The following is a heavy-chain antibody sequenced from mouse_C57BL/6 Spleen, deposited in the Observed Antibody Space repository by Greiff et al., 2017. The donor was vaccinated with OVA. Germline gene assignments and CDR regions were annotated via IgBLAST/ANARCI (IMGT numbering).Heavy chain of an antibody. D-gene: IGHD2-2*01. Sequence: DVQLVESGGDLVKPGGSLKLSCAASGFTFSSYGMSWVRQTPDKRLEWVATISSGGSYTYYPDSVKGRFTISRDNAKNTLYLQMSSLKSEDTAMYYCARVYYGYDVYFDYWGQGTTLTVSS. V-gene: IGHV5-6*01. CDR1: GFTFSSYG. CDR2: ISSGGSYT. J-gene: IGHJ2*01. CDR3: ARVYYGYDVYFDY.